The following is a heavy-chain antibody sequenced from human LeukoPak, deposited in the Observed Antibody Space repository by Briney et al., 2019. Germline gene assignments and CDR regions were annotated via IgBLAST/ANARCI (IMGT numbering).Heavy chain of an antibody. CDR1: GFTFSSYG. CDR2: IRDDGSNK. Sequence: RGSLRLSCVASGFTFSSYGMYWVRQAPGKGLEWVAFIRDDGSNKYYADSVKGRFTISRDNSKKTLYLQMNSLRAEDTAVYYCAKKSYSDYWGQGTLVTVSS. CDR3: AKKSYSDY. V-gene: IGHV3-30*02. J-gene: IGHJ4*02. D-gene: IGHD1-26*01.